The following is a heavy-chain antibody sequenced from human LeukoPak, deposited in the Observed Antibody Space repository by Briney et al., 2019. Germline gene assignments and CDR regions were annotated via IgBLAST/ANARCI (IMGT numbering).Heavy chain of an antibody. D-gene: IGHD2-8*01. CDR2: TVYRSKWYT. Sequence: SQTLSLTCAFSGDSVSSNTAAWQWIRQSPSRGLEWLGRTVYRSKWYTNYAVSVNSRITITSDSSKNQVSLHLSSVTPEDTAVYYCARDMCGTGVCYSSYAFDVWAQGTLVTVSS. CDR3: ARDMCGTGVCYSSYAFDV. J-gene: IGHJ3*01. V-gene: IGHV6-1*01. CDR1: GDSVSSNTAA.